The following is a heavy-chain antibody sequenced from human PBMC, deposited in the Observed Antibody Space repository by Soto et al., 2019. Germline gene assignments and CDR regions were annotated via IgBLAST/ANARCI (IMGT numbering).Heavy chain of an antibody. D-gene: IGHD2-2*01. Sequence: SETLSLTCTVSGGSLSSGPYSWGWIRQPPEKGLEWIGTFSYSGSTCYNPPLESRVTISVDTSKNQFSLKVSSVTAADTAMYYCARLGGYCSTTTCYGYYAMDVWGQGTTVTVSS. J-gene: IGHJ6*02. V-gene: IGHV4-39*01. CDR2: FSYSGST. CDR1: GGSLSSGPYS. CDR3: ARLGGYCSTTTCYGYYAMDV.